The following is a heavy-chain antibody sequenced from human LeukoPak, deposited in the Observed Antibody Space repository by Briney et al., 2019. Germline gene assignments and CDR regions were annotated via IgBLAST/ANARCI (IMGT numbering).Heavy chain of an antibody. CDR2: ISSSRSLI. J-gene: IGHJ6*03. V-gene: IGHV3-21*01. CDR3: ARMPSYSNYAFYFMDV. Sequence: PGGSLRLSCAASGFSFTTYRMHWVRQAPGKGLEWVSSISSSRSLIKYADSLRGRFTISRDNAKNSVYLQMNSLTAEDTAVYYCARMPSYSNYAFYFMDVWGKGTTVTVSS. CDR1: GFSFTTYR. D-gene: IGHD4-11*01.